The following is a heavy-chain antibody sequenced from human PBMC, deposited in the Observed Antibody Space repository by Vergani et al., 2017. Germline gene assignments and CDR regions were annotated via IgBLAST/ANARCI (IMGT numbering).Heavy chain of an antibody. CDR2: IWYDGNNT. V-gene: IGHV3-33*01. CDR3: ARDWQLRYSRFDA. J-gene: IGHJ5*02. Sequence: VQLVESGGGVVQPGRSLRLSCAASGFTFNQYGMHWVRQAPGKGLEWVAVIWYDGNNTQYADSVKGRFTISRDNSKSTMYLQMNSLRAEDTGVDYCARDWQLRYSRFDAWGQGTLVTVSS. D-gene: IGHD3-16*01. CDR1: GFTFNQYG.